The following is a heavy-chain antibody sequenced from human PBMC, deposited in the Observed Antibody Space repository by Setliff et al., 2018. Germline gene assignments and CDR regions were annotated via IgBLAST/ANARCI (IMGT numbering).Heavy chain of an antibody. V-gene: IGHV3-15*01. CDR2: IKSKTDGGTT. CDR3: TCSGYVGPYYYYYGMDV. CDR1: GFTFNNAW. Sequence: GGSLRLSCAASGFTFNNAWMSWVRQAPGKGLEWVGRIKSKTDGGTTDYAAPVKGRFTISRDDSKNTLYLQMNSLKTEDTAVYYCTCSGYVGPYYYYYGMDVWGQGTTVTVSS. D-gene: IGHD5-12*01. J-gene: IGHJ6*02.